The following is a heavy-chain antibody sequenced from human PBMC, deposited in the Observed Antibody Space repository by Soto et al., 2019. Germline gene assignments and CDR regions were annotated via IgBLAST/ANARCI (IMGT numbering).Heavy chain of an antibody. CDR3: ARDSPPVDY. J-gene: IGHJ4*02. V-gene: IGHV1-18*01. CDR1: GYTFTSYG. CDR2: ISAYNGKT. Sequence: QVQLVQSGAAVKKPGASVKVSCKASGYTFTSYGISWVRQAPGQGLEWMGWISAYNGKTNYAQKLQGRVTMTTDRPTRTASMELRSLRSDDTAVYYCARDSPPVDYWGQGTLVTVSS.